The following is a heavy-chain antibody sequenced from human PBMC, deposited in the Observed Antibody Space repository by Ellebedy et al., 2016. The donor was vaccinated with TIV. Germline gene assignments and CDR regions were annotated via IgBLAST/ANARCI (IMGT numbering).Heavy chain of an antibody. V-gene: IGHV3-23*01. D-gene: IGHD3-10*01. CDR3: AKNQGSGSPYYYALDV. J-gene: IGHJ6*02. CDR1: GFLFNAYS. Sequence: GESLKISCAASGFLFNAYSMNWVRRAPGKGLEWVSVVSASGRATFYANSVKGRFTISRDNSKDTLDLQMNSLRIEDAAVYYCAKNQGSGSPYYYALDVWGQGTTVTVSS. CDR2: VSASGRAT.